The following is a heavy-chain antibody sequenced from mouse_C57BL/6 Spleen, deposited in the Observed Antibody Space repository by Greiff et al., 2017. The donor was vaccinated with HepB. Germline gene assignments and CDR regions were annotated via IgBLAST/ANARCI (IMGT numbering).Heavy chain of an antibody. V-gene: IGHV1-18*01. Sequence: VQLQQSGPELVKPGASVKIPCKASGYTFTDYNMDWVKQSHGKSLEWIGDINPNNGGTIYNQKFKGKATLTVDKSSSTAYMELRSLTSEDTAVYYGARGGYYGSSYSWYFDVWGTGTTVTVSS. D-gene: IGHD1-1*01. CDR3: ARGGYYGSSYSWYFDV. CDR1: GYTFTDYN. J-gene: IGHJ1*03. CDR2: INPNNGGT.